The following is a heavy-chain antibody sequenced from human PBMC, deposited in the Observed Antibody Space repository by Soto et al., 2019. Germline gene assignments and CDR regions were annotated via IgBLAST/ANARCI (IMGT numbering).Heavy chain of an antibody. V-gene: IGHV4-59*08. Sequence: QVQLQESGPGLVKPSETLSLTCTVSGGSINYHYWSWIRQSPGKGLEWIAYVYNSGRTNYNPSLKRRITIAVGTSKTQFAPKLSSVTAAATAVYYCARTLRCCSGGTCLGDAFDIWGQGTMVTVSS. CDR3: ARTLRCCSGGTCLGDAFDI. J-gene: IGHJ3*02. CDR2: VYNSGRT. D-gene: IGHD2-15*01. CDR1: GGSINYHY.